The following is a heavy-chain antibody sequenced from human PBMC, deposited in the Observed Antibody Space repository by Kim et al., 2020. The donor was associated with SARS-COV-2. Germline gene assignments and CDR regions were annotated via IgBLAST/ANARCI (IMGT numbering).Heavy chain of an antibody. CDR3: ARVPYYYGSGPISAFDI. CDR2: IYYSGST. CDR1: GGSISSYY. J-gene: IGHJ3*02. V-gene: IGHV4-59*01. D-gene: IGHD3-10*01. Sequence: SETLSLTCTVSGGSISSYYWSWIRQPPGKGLEWIGYIYYSGSTNYNPSLKSRVTISVDTSKNQFSLKLSSVTAADTAVYYCARVPYYYGSGPISAFDIWGQGTMVTVSS.